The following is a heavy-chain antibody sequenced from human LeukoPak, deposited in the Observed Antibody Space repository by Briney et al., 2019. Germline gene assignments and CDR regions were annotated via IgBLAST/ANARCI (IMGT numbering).Heavy chain of an antibody. J-gene: IGHJ6*03. CDR1: GYIFPNYW. V-gene: IGHV5-51*01. CDR2: IYAGDSDT. CDR3: ARRGGGRDYYYMDV. D-gene: IGHD3-16*01. Sequence: GESLKISCKGSGYIFPNYWLGWVRQMPGKGLEWMGFIYAGDSDTTYSPSFQGQVTISADKSINTVYLQWSNLKASDTATYYCARRGGGRDYYYMDVWGKGTTVTVSS.